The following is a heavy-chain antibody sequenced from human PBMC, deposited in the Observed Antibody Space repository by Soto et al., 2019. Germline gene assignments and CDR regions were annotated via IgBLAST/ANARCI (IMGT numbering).Heavy chain of an antibody. J-gene: IGHJ4*02. CDR3: AGAHGAYYADERGQSLAY. V-gene: IGHV1-3*01. CDR1: GYTFTSYA. Sequence: ASVKVSCKASGYTFTSYAMHWVRQAPGQRLEWMGWINAGNGNTKYSQKFQGRVTITRDTSASTAYMELSSLRSEDTAVYYCAGAHGAYYADERGQSLAYSGKGTPVTVSS. CDR2: INAGNGNT. D-gene: IGHD3-16*01.